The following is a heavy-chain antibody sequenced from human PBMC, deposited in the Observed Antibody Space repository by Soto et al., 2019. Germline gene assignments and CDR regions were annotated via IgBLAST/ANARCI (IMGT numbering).Heavy chain of an antibody. D-gene: IGHD3-9*01. V-gene: IGHV4-34*01. Sequence: PSETLSLTCAVYGGSFSGYYWSWIRQPPGKGLEWIGEINHSGSTNYNPSLKSRVTISVDTSKNQFSLKLSSVTAADTAVYYCARGALRYFDSSYYGMDVCGQGTTVT. J-gene: IGHJ6*02. CDR3: ARGALRYFDSSYYGMDV. CDR2: INHSGST. CDR1: GGSFSGYY.